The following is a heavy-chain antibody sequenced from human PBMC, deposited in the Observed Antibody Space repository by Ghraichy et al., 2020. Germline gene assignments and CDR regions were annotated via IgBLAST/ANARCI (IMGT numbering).Heavy chain of an antibody. V-gene: IGHV4-39*01. J-gene: IGHJ3*02. D-gene: IGHD2-2*02. CDR1: GGSISSSSYY. Sequence: SETLSPTCTVSGGSISSSSYYWGWIRQPPGKGLEWIGSIYYSGSTYYNPSLKSRVTISVDTSKNQFSLKLSSVTAADTAVYYCARQCSSTSCYTGSWAFDIWGQGTMVTVSS. CDR2: IYYSGST. CDR3: ARQCSSTSCYTGSWAFDI.